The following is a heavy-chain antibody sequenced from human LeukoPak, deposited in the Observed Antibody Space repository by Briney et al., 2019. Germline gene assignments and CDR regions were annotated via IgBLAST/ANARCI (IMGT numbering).Heavy chain of an antibody. V-gene: IGHV3-15*04. D-gene: IGHD5-24*01. J-gene: IGHJ4*02. CDR3: TTVERWLLRSSPY. CDR1: GFTFSNAW. CDR2: IETKTDGGTT. Sequence: GGSLRLSCEASGFTFSNAWMTWVRQAPGKGLEWVGRIETKTDGGTTDYAAPVKGRFTISRDDSKNTLYLQMNSLKTDDTAVYYCTTVERWLLRSSPYWGQGTLVTVSS.